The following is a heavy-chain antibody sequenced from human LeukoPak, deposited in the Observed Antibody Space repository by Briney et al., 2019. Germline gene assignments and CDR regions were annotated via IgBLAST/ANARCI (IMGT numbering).Heavy chain of an antibody. Sequence: PSETLSLTCTVSGGSTSDYYWNWIRQPPGKGLEWIGYIYYRGTTNYNPSLNSRVTISLDSSKNQFSLRLNSVTAADTAIYYCARGPPRTGRERFFDYWGQGTLSPSP. CDR3: ARGPPRTGRERFFDY. D-gene: IGHD1-1*01. CDR2: IYYRGTT. V-gene: IGHV4-59*01. CDR1: GGSTSDYY. J-gene: IGHJ4*02.